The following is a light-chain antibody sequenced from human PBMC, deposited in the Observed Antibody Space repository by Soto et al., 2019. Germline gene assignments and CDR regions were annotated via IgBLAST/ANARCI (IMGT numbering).Light chain of an antibody. CDR3: SSYTSSSTPYV. V-gene: IGLV2-14*01. CDR1: SIDVGGYNY. Sequence: QSALTQPASVSGSPGQSMTISCTGTSIDVGGYNYVSWYQQHPGKAPKLMIYDVSNRPSGVSNRFSGSKSGNTASLTISGLQAEDEADYYCSSYTSSSTPYVFGTGTKVTVL. J-gene: IGLJ1*01. CDR2: DVS.